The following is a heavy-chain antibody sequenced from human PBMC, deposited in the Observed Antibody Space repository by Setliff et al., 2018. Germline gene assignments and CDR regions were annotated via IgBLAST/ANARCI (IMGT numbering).Heavy chain of an antibody. CDR3: ARENMAKNFWGEHSDY. CDR2: INPSDGST. D-gene: IGHD3-3*01. CDR1: GYAFTTYY. Sequence: ASVKVSCKASGYAFTTYYMHWVRQAPGQGLEWIGVINPSDGSTTYAQKFQGRATMTRDTSTNTVYMQLSSLRSEDTAVYYCARENMAKNFWGEHSDYWGQGTRVTVSS. V-gene: IGHV1-46*01. J-gene: IGHJ4*02.